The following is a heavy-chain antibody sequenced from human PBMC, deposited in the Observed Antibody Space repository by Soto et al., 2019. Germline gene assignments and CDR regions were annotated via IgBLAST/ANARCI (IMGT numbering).Heavy chain of an antibody. Sequence: SETLSLTCTVSGGSISSYYWSWIRQPPGKGLEWIGYIYYSGSTNYNPSLKSRVTISVDTSKNQFSLKLSSVTAADTAVYYCARGGIAAAGNLDWFDPWGQGTLVTVSS. CDR2: IYYSGST. D-gene: IGHD6-13*01. J-gene: IGHJ5*02. V-gene: IGHV4-59*01. CDR3: ARGGIAAAGNLDWFDP. CDR1: GGSISSYY.